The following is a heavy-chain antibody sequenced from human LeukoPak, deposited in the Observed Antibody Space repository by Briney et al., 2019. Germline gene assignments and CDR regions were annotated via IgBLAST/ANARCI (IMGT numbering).Heavy chain of an antibody. CDR1: GVTLSSYA. J-gene: IGHJ2*01. D-gene: IGHD1-26*01. Sequence: GGSLRLSCAASGVTLSSYAMSWARQAPGKGLEWVPGISSSGSGGNTYYADSVKGRFTISRDSSKNTLFLHMNTLRAEDTDIYYCAKDRTVGASYRYFDLWGRGTLVTVSS. CDR2: ISSSGSGGNT. CDR3: AKDRTVGASYRYFDL. V-gene: IGHV3-23*01.